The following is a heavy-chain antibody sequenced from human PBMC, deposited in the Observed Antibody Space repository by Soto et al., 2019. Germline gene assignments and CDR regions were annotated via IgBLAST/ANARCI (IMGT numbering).Heavy chain of an antibody. V-gene: IGHV4-59*08. D-gene: IGHD4-17*01. Sequence: QVQLQESGPGLVKPSETLSLTCTVSGGSISSYYWSWIRQPPGKGLEWIGYIYYSGSTNYNPSLKSRVTISVDTSKNQYSLKLSSVTAADTAFYYCARRYGVYFDYWGQGTLVTVSS. CDR2: IYYSGST. CDR3: ARRYGVYFDY. CDR1: GGSISSYY. J-gene: IGHJ4*02.